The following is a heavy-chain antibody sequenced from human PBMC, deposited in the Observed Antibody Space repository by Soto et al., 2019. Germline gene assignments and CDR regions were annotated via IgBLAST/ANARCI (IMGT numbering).Heavy chain of an antibody. CDR2: ISGSGGST. CDR1: GFTFSSYA. Sequence: VQLLESGGGLVQPGGSLRLSCAASGFTFSSYAMSWVRQAPGKGLEWVSAISGSGGSTYYADSVKGRFTISRDNSKNTLYLQMNSLRAEDTAVYYSARPPQYSSGWTFDYWVQGTLVTVSS. D-gene: IGHD6-19*01. J-gene: IGHJ4*02. CDR3: ARPPQYSSGWTFDY. V-gene: IGHV3-23*01.